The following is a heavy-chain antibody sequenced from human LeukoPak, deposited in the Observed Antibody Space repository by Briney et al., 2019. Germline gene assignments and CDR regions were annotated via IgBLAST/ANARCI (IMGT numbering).Heavy chain of an antibody. CDR1: GGSISSSSYY. Sequence: SETLSLTCTVSGGSISSSSYYWGWIRQPPGKGPEWIGSIYYSGSTYYNPSLKSRVTISVDTSKSQFSLKLSSVTAADTAVYYCARYDYWGQGTLVTVSS. V-gene: IGHV4-39*07. CDR3: ARYDY. J-gene: IGHJ4*02. CDR2: IYYSGST.